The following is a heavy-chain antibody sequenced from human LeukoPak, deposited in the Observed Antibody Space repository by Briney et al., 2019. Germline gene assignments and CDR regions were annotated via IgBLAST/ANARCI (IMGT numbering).Heavy chain of an antibody. CDR3: TKAPPGLLPFEY. V-gene: IGHV3-53*01. CDR1: GFTVSNNY. Sequence: GGSLRLSCAASGFTVSNNYMYWVRQAPGKGLEWLSVIYTDGSTYYADYVKGRFTISRDNSKNTVYLQMNSLRVEDTPVYYCTKAPPGLLPFEYCGQGALVSVSS. J-gene: IGHJ4*02. CDR2: IYTDGST.